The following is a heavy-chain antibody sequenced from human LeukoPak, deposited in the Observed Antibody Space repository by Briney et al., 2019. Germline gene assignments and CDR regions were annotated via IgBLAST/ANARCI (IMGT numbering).Heavy chain of an antibody. CDR1: GLTFRSYA. D-gene: IGHD2-8*01. V-gene: IGHV3-23*01. CDR2: IWGGGDST. Sequence: GGSLRLSCAASGLTFRSYAMTWVRQAPGKGLEWVSGIWGGGDSTYYADSVKGRFTISRDNSKNTLFLQMNSLRAEDTAVYYCAKAPLPHCSSGVCYNDYWGQGTLDTVSS. J-gene: IGHJ4*02. CDR3: AKAPLPHCSSGVCYNDY.